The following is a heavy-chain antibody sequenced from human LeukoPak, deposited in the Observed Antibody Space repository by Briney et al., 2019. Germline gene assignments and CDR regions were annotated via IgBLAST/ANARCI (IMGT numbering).Heavy chain of an antibody. Sequence: SETLSLTCTVSGGSISSYYWSWIRQPPGKGLEWIGYIYHSGSTYYNPSLKSRVTISVDRSKNQFSLKLSSVTAADTAVYYCASGSGSGSLDYWGQGTLVTVSS. CDR3: ASGSGSGSLDY. CDR1: GGSISSYY. V-gene: IGHV4-59*12. CDR2: IYHSGST. D-gene: IGHD3-10*01. J-gene: IGHJ4*02.